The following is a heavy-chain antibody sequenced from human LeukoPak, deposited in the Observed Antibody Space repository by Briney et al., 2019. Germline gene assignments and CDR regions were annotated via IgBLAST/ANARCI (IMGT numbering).Heavy chain of an antibody. CDR3: VRGLGGDSEY. V-gene: IGHV3-74*01. CDR1: GFIFSRQW. Sequence: PGGSLRLSCAASGFIFSRQWMHWVRQAPGKGLVWVSRLSGDGSVIDYADSVKGRFTISRDNAKNTLYLQMNSLRAEDTAVYYCVRGLGGDSEYWGQGTLVTVSS. J-gene: IGHJ4*02. D-gene: IGHD2-15*01. CDR2: LSGDGSVI.